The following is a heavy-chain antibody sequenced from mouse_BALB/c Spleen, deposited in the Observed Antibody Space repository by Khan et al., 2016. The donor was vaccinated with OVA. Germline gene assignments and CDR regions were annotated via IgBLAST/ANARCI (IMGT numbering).Heavy chain of an antibody. Sequence: EVELVESGGGLVKPGGSLKLSCAASGFTFGSYVMSWVRQTPEKRLAWVASISSGGTPYYPDSVKGRFTISRDNAMNILYLQMSSLRSEDTAIYFCAREAYRYDEYYFDYWGQGTTLTVSS. CDR1: GFTFGSYV. CDR3: AREAYRYDEYYFDY. D-gene: IGHD2-14*01. CDR2: ISSGGTP. V-gene: IGHV5-6-5*01. J-gene: IGHJ2*01.